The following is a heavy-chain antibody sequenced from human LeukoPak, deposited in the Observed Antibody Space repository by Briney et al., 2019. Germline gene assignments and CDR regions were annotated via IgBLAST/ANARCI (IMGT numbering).Heavy chain of an antibody. J-gene: IGHJ4*02. CDR3: ARTFLGATYHTHFDY. CDR2: VSHDGNIK. D-gene: IGHD1-26*01. CDR1: GFTFTNYY. Sequence: PGGSLRLSCAASGFTFTNYYMHWVRQAPGKGLEWVAVVSHDGNIKYYADSVKGRFTISRDNSKNTLYLQMNSLRAEDTAVYYCARTFLGATYHTHFDYWGQGTLVTVSS. V-gene: IGHV3-30-3*01.